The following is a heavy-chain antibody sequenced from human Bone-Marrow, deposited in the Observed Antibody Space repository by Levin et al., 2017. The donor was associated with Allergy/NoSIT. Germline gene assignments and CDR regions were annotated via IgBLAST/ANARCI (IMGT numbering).Heavy chain of an antibody. CDR2: INNNDGST. CDR3: VSYAAGSFYYGVDV. D-gene: IGHD6-13*01. V-gene: IGHV3-23*01. Sequence: GGSLRLSCRHSEITFESYAMTWVRQAPGKGLEWVASINNNDGSTHYADSVKARFTISRDISKNILYLQMNNLRVDDTAVYYCVSYAAGSFYYGVDVWGHGTTVIVSS. CDR1: EITFESYA. J-gene: IGHJ6*02.